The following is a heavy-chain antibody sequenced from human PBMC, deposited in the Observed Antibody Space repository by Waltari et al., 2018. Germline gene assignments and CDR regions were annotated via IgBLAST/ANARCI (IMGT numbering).Heavy chain of an antibody. CDR1: GFNFAKTY. CDR3: AREFGGLNDAFDI. D-gene: IGHD2-15*01. Sequence: EVKLVAFGGGWIQLGGLWRLSFAVSGFNFAKTYIYWVRQAPGKGLEWVSVICTAGSTYYADSVKGRFTISRDKSKNTLYLQMNSLRAEDTAVYYCAREFGGLNDAFDIWGQGTMVSVSS. CDR2: ICTAGST. V-gene: IGHV3-53*01. J-gene: IGHJ3*02.